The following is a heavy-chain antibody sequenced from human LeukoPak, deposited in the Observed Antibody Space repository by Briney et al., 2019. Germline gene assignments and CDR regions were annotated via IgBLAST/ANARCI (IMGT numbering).Heavy chain of an antibody. V-gene: IGHV1-46*01. CDR1: GYTFTDYY. CDR3: ARMAMDPAMVTNFFDL. Sequence: GASVKISSKASGYTFTDYYMYWVRQAPGQGPECMGVIHPSGGGTTYAQKFQGRVTLTKDTATSTVYIELSSLRSDDTAVYYCARMAMDPAMVTNFFDLWGQGTLLIVSA. CDR2: IHPSGGGT. D-gene: IGHD5-18*01. J-gene: IGHJ4*02.